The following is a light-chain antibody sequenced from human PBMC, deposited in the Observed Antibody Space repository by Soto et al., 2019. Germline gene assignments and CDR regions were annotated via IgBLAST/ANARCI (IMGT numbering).Light chain of an antibody. V-gene: IGLV2-11*01. Sequence: QSALTQPRSVSGSPGQAVTISCTGTSSDVGDYNYVSWYQQHPGKAPKVMIYDVSKRPSGVPDRFSGSKSGNTASLTISGLNAEYEADYYCCSYAGSSSYVFGAGTKVTVL. CDR2: DVS. CDR1: SSDVGDYNY. J-gene: IGLJ1*01. CDR3: CSYAGSSSYV.